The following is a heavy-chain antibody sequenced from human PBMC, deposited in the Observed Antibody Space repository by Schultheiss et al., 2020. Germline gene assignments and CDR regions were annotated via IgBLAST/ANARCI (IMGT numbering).Heavy chain of an antibody. Sequence: GGSLRLSCAASGFTVSSNYMSWVRQAPGKGLEWVSAISGSGGSTYYADSVKGRFTISRDNSKNTLYLQMNSLRTEDTAVYYCAKDRTIAAARIPLGYWGQGTLVTVSS. CDR2: ISGSGGST. J-gene: IGHJ4*02. V-gene: IGHV3-23*01. CDR1: GFTVSSNY. CDR3: AKDRTIAAARIPLGY. D-gene: IGHD6-13*01.